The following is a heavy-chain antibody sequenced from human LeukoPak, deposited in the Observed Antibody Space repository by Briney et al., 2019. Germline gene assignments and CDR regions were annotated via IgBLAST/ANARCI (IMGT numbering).Heavy chain of an antibody. CDR1: GGSISSSSYY. D-gene: IGHD4-17*01. CDR2: IYYSGST. J-gene: IGHJ3*02. Sequence: PSETLSLTCTVSGGSISSSSYYWGWIRQPPGKGLEWIGSIYYSGSTYYNPSLKSRVTISVDTSKNQFSLKLSSVTAADTAVYYCARLVATVTSPDAFDIWGQGTMVTVSS. V-gene: IGHV4-39*01. CDR3: ARLVATVTSPDAFDI.